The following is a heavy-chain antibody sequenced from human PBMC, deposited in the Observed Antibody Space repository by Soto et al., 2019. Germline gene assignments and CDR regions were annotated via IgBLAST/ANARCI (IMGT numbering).Heavy chain of an antibody. CDR2: ISYDGSNK. CDR3: AKDATDIVVVVAAGGYYYYGMDV. V-gene: IGHV3-30*18. J-gene: IGHJ6*02. CDR1: GFTFSSYG. Sequence: QVQLVESGGGVVQPGRSLRLSCAASGFTFSSYGMHWVRQAPGKGLEWVAVISYDGSNKYYADSVKGRFTISRDNSKNTLYLQMNSLRAEDTAVYYCAKDATDIVVVVAAGGYYYYGMDVWGQGTTVTVSS. D-gene: IGHD2-15*01.